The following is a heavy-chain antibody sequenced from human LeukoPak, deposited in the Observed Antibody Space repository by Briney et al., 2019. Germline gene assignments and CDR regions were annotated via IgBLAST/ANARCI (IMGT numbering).Heavy chain of an antibody. V-gene: IGHV4-38-2*01. CDR1: GFSITSGDY. D-gene: IGHD1-1*01. Sequence: PSETLSLTCDVSGFSITSGDYWGWIRQSPGRGLEWIGSISHSGDTYYIPSLRSQVTMSLDTSRNQFSLDLRSVSAADTAVYFCARVGPLAVGTGKRVYSFDYWGQGTLVTVSS. J-gene: IGHJ4*02. CDR3: ARVGPLAVGTGKRVYSFDY. CDR2: ISHSGDT.